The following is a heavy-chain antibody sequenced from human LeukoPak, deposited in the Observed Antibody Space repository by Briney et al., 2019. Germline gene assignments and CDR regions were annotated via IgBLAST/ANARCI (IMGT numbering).Heavy chain of an antibody. J-gene: IGHJ4*02. CDR1: GFTFDNYW. CDR2: IKQDGSEK. Sequence: GGSLRLSCAASGFTFDNYWMSWVRQAPGKGLEWVANIKQDGSEKYYVDSVKGRFTISRDNAKNSLYLQMNSLRAEDTAVYYCARRYFDYWGQGTLVTVSS. CDR3: ARRYFDY. V-gene: IGHV3-7*03.